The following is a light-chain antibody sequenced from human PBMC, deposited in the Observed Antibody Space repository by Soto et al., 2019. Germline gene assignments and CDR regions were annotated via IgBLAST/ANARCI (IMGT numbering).Light chain of an antibody. J-gene: IGLJ7*01. V-gene: IGLV2-8*01. CDR2: AVN. CDR3: CSYAGSYTWV. CDR1: SSDVGYYDY. Sequence: QSALTQPPSASGSPGQSVTISCAGTSSDVGYYDYVSWYQQHPGKAPKLMIYAVNKRPSGVPDRFSGSKSGNTASLTISGLQAEDEADYYCCSYAGSYTWVFGGGTQLTVL.